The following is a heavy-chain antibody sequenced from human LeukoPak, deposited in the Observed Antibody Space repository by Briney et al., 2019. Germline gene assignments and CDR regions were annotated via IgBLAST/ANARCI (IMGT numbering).Heavy chain of an antibody. CDR3: ARELSITIFGVGSFDY. V-gene: IGHV3-30-3*01. CDR2: ISHDGSNK. J-gene: IGHJ4*02. CDR1: GFTFSSYA. Sequence: GGSLRLSCAASGFTFSSYAMHWVRQAPGKGLEWVAVISHDGSNKYYADSVKGRFTISRDNSKNTLYLQMNSLRAEDTAVYYCARELSITIFGVGSFDYWGQGTLVTVSS. D-gene: IGHD3-3*01.